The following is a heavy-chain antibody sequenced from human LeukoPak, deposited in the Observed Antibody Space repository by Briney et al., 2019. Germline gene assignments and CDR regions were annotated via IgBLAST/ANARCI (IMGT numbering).Heavy chain of an antibody. CDR2: VFHTGNT. V-gene: IGHV4-59*11. Sequence: KPSETPSLTCTVSGGSTSDHYGTWIRQPPGKGLEWIGFVFHTGNTDYNPSLKSRVTISLDTSKNKFFLILSSVAAADTAVYYCARDVRAGDGYNYVYWGQGTLVTVSS. CDR1: GGSTSDHY. D-gene: IGHD5-24*01. J-gene: IGHJ4*02. CDR3: ARDVRAGDGYNYVY.